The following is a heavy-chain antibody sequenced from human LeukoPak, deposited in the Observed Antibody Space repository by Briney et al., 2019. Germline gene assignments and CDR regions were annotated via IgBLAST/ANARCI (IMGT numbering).Heavy chain of an antibody. Sequence: PGRSLRLSCVASGFTFSDYGMHWVRQAPGKGLEWVAATSYDGSDEYYVDSVKGRFTISRDNSKNTLYLEMKSLSSEDTAIYYCARTYTVFGAMDVWGKGTTVTV. D-gene: IGHD3-3*01. CDR1: GFTFSDYG. CDR2: TSYDGSDE. J-gene: IGHJ6*03. V-gene: IGHV3-30*03. CDR3: ARTYTVFGAMDV.